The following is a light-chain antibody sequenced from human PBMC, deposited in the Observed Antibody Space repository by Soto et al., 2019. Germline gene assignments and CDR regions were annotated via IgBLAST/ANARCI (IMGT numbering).Light chain of an antibody. Sequence: EIVLTQSPGTLSLSPGERATLSCRASQPVSRNYLAWYQQKPGQAPRLLIFDAVSRATGIPAWFSGSGSGKDFTLTISSLDPEDFAVYYCQQYGSSYTFGGGTKVEIK. CDR3: QQYGSSYT. V-gene: IGKV3-20*01. CDR2: DAV. CDR1: QPVSRNY. J-gene: IGKJ4*01.